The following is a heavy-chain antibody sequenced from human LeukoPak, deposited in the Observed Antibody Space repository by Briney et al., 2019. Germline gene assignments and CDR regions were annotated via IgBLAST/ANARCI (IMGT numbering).Heavy chain of an antibody. D-gene: IGHD1-26*01. CDR1: GGSISSYY. CDR2: IYYTGST. J-gene: IGHJ5*02. V-gene: IGHV4-59*01. Sequence: PSETLSLTCTVSGGSISSYYWSWIRQPPGEGLEWIGYIYYTGSTNYNPSLKSRVTISVVTSKNQFSLKLRSVTAADTAVYYCARNVGRWFDPWGQGTLVTVSS. CDR3: ARNVGRWFDP.